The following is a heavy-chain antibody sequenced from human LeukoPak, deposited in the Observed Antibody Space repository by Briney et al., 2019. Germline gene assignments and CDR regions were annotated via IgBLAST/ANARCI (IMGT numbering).Heavy chain of an antibody. CDR1: GYTFTSYY. CDR2: INPSGGSA. J-gene: IGHJ6*02. CDR3: ARDRFKGGYDYYYYGMDV. D-gene: IGHD5-12*01. V-gene: IGHV1-46*01. Sequence: ASVKVSCKAPGYTFTSYYMHWVGQAPGQGLEWMGIINPSGGSATYAQKFQGRVTMTRDTSTSTVYMELSSLRSEDTAVYYCARDRFKGGYDYYYYGMDVWGQGTTVTVSS.